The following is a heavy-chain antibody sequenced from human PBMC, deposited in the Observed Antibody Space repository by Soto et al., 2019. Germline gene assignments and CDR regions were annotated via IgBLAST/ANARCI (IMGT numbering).Heavy chain of an antibody. CDR3: TTEERSCTNGVCYTGY. Sequence: GGSLRLSCAASGFTFSNAWMNWVRQAPGKGLEWVGRIKSKTDGGKTDYAAPVKGRFTISRDDSKNTLYLQMNSLKTEDTAVYYCTTEERSCTNGVCYTGYWGQGTLVTVSS. D-gene: IGHD2-8*01. V-gene: IGHV3-15*07. J-gene: IGHJ4*02. CDR1: GFTFSNAW. CDR2: IKSKTDGGKT.